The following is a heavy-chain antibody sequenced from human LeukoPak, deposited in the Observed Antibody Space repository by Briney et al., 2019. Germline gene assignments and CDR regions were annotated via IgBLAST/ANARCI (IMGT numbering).Heavy chain of an antibody. V-gene: IGHV4-39*01. D-gene: IGHD6-25*01. J-gene: IGHJ6*02. Sequence: KPSETLSLTCTVSGGSISSSNYFWGWIRQPPGKGLEWIGNIYYSGSTYYNPSLKSRVIISVDTSKNQFSLQLSSVTVADTAVYYCARQLYSSATVWGQGTTVTVSS. CDR2: IYYSGST. CDR1: GGSISSSNYF. CDR3: ARQLYSSATV.